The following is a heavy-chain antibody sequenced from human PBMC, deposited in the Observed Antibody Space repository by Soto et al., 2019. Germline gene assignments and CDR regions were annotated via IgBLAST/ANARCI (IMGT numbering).Heavy chain of an antibody. D-gene: IGHD2-15*01. CDR2: IYWDDDK. CDR3: AQRLVVTRPFDY. Sequence: SGPTLVNPPQTLTLTCTFSGFSLSTSGVGVGWIRQPPGKALEWLALIYWDDDKRYSPSLKSRLTITKDTSKNQVVLTMTNMDPLDTATYYCAQRLVVTRPFDYWGQGTLVTVPQ. J-gene: IGHJ4*02. CDR1: GFSLSTSGVG. V-gene: IGHV2-5*02.